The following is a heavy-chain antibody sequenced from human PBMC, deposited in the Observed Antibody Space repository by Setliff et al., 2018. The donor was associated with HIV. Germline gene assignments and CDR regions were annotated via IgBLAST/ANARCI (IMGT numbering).Heavy chain of an antibody. J-gene: IGHJ6*03. V-gene: IGHV5-51*01. CDR1: GYSFTRYW. CDR2: IYPGESET. Sequence: PGESLKISCKGSGYSFTRYWIGWVRQMPGKGLEWMGIIYPGESETRYSPSFQGQVTISADKSISTAYLHWSSLKASDTAMYYCARTLGKRPYYYYYMDVWGQGTTVTVSS. CDR3: ARTLGKRPYYYYYMDV.